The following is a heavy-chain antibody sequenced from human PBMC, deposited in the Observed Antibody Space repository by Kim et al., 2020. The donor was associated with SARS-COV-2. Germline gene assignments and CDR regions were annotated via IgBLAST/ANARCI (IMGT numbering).Heavy chain of an antibody. CDR3: ARGGTVTRPIYYYYYMDV. J-gene: IGHJ6*03. V-gene: IGHV1-69*04. CDR2: IIPILGIA. D-gene: IGHD4-17*01. CDR1: GGTFSSYA. Sequence: SVKVSCKASGGTFSSYAISWVRQAPGQGLEWMGRIIPILGIANYAQKFQGRVTITADKSTSTAYMELSSLRSEDTAVYYCARGGTVTRPIYYYYYMDVWGKGTTVTVSS.